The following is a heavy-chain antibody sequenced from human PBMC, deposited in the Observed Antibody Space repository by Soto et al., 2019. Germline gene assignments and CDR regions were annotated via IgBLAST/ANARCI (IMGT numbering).Heavy chain of an antibody. J-gene: IGHJ2*01. Sequence: ASVKVSCKASGYTFTSYYMHWVRQAPGQGLEWMGIINPSGGSTSYAQKFQGRVTMTRDTSTSTVYMELSSLRSEDTAVYYCARDRAYYDFWSGYSPGWYFDLWGRGTLVTVSS. V-gene: IGHV1-46*03. D-gene: IGHD3-3*01. CDR2: INPSGGST. CDR3: ARDRAYYDFWSGYSPGWYFDL. CDR1: GYTFTSYY.